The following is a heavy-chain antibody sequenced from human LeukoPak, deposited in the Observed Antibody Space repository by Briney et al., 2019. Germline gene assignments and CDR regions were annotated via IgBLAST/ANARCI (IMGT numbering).Heavy chain of an antibody. CDR1: GFTFSNYE. D-gene: IGHD3-9*01. J-gene: IGHJ6*04. V-gene: IGHV3-48*03. Sequence: GGSLRLSCAASGFTFSNYEMNWVRQAPGKGLEWVSYITSSGSTICYAASVKGRFTISRDNAKNSLYLQMNSLRAEDTAVYYCARDSRDILTGYLSGMDVWGKGTTVTVSS. CDR2: ITSSGSTI. CDR3: ARDSRDILTGYLSGMDV.